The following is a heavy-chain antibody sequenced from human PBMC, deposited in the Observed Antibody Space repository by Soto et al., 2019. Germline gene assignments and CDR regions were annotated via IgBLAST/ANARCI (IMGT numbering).Heavy chain of an antibody. Sequence: SETLSLTCTVSGGSISSYYWSWIRQPPGKGLEWIGYIYYSGSMNYNPSLKNRVTISGDTSKNQFSLELTSVTAADTAIYYCVRGTGSSWEKWSDPRGQGPLVTVSS. CDR3: VRGTGSSWEKWSDP. CDR2: IYYSGSM. V-gene: IGHV4-59*01. J-gene: IGHJ5*02. CDR1: GGSISSYY. D-gene: IGHD6-13*01.